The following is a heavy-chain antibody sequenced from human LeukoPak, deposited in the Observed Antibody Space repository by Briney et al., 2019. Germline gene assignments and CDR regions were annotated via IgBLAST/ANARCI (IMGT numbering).Heavy chain of an antibody. CDR2: IYYSGST. Sequence: SQTLSLTCTVSGGSISSGDYYLSWIRQPPGKGLEWIGYIYYSGSTYYNPSLKSRVTISVDTSKNQFSLKLSSVTAADTAVYYCARTYDFWSGYPRYFDYWGQGTLVTVSS. CDR1: GGSISSGDYY. D-gene: IGHD3-3*01. V-gene: IGHV4-30-4*08. CDR3: ARTYDFWSGYPRYFDY. J-gene: IGHJ4*02.